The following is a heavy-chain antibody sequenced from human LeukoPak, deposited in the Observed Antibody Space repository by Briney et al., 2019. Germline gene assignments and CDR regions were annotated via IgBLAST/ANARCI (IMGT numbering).Heavy chain of an antibody. CDR2: FSGGGSST. CDR3: ASRQDLGWHYDN. D-gene: IGHD6-19*01. J-gene: IGHJ4*02. CDR1: GFTFSSYA. V-gene: IGHV3-23*01. Sequence: GGSLSLSCAASGFTFSSYAMSWVRQAPGKGLEWVSGFSGGGSSTYYADSVKGRFTISRDISKNTLYLQMNSLRAEDTAVYYCASRQDLGWHYDNWGQGTLVTISS.